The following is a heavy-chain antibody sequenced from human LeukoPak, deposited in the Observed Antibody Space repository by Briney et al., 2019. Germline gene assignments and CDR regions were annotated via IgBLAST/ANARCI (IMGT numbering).Heavy chain of an antibody. V-gene: IGHV4-59*01. J-gene: IGHJ4*02. CDR3: ARDFPADY. Sequence: SETLSLTCTVSGGSISSYYWSWIRQPPGKGLEWIGYIYYSGSTNYNPSLKSRVTISVVTSKNQFSLKLSSVTAAETAVYYCARDFPADYWGQGTLVTVSS. CDR2: IYYSGST. CDR1: GGSISSYY.